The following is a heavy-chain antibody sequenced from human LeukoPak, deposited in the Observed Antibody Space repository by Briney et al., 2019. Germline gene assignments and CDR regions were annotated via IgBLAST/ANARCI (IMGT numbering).Heavy chain of an antibody. Sequence: SETLSLTCTVSGGAISSGGYCWNWIRQSPGKGLEWIGCIYDRGPAYYNPSLKSRFTISVDRPKNQFFLNVTSLTAADTAVYYCARSRQASGLLSSWGQGTPVVVSS. CDR3: ARSRQASGLLSS. V-gene: IGHV4-30-2*06. CDR2: IYDRGPA. D-gene: IGHD3-10*01. CDR1: GGAISSGGYC. J-gene: IGHJ5*02.